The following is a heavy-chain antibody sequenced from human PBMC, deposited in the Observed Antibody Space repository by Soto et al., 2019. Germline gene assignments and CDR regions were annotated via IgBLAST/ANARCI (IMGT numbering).Heavy chain of an antibody. Sequence: GSSVRVSCKASGFTLTSSAVQWVRQARGQRLEWIGWIVVGSGNTNYAQKFQERVTITRDMSTSTAYMELSSRRSEDTAVYYCAADFPCGGDFWSGYDPYGMDVWGQGTTVTVSS. V-gene: IGHV1-58*01. J-gene: IGHJ6*02. D-gene: IGHD3-3*01. CDR1: GFTLTSSA. CDR3: AADFPCGGDFWSGYDPYGMDV. CDR2: IVVGSGNT.